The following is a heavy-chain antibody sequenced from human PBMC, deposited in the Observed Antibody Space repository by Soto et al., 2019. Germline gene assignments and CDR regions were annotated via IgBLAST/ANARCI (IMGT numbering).Heavy chain of an antibody. CDR2: ISNRGDT. D-gene: IGHD2-15*01. J-gene: IGHJ3*01. CDR1: GFIVSDTY. V-gene: IGHV3-66*01. Sequence: EVQLVESGGGLVQPGGSLRLSCTASGFIVSDTYVNWVRQAPGKGLEWVSVISNRGDTHYADSVRGRFSLSRDISDNTLHLQLNNLRVEDTAVYYFAREPRYCRGGSCSITGDAYALWGQGTMVTVSS. CDR3: AREPRYCRGGSCSITGDAYAL.